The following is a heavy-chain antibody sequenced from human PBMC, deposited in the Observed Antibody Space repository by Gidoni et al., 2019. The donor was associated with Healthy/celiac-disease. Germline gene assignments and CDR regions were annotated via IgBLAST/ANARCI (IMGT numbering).Heavy chain of an antibody. CDR1: GFTFSSYA. Sequence: EVQLLESGGGLVQPGGSLRLSCAASGFTFSSYAMSWVRQAPGKGLEWVSAISGSGGSTYYADSVKGRFTISRDNSKNTLYLQMNSLRAEDTAVYYCAKDCHYDSSGYISPDAFDIWGQGTMVTVSS. D-gene: IGHD3-22*01. CDR3: AKDCHYDSSGYISPDAFDI. V-gene: IGHV3-23*01. CDR2: ISGSGGST. J-gene: IGHJ3*02.